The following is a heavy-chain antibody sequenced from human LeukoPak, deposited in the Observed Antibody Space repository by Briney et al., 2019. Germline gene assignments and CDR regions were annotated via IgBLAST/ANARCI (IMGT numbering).Heavy chain of an antibody. V-gene: IGHV3-30*03. CDR1: GFTFSSYG. Sequence: GGSLRLSCAASGFTFSSYGMHWVRQAPGKGLEWVAVISYDGSNKYYADSVKGRFTISRDNAKNSLYLQMNSLRAEDTAVYYCARRSGLEYWGQGTLVTVSS. CDR2: ISYDGSNK. CDR3: ARRSGLEY. D-gene: IGHD1-26*01. J-gene: IGHJ4*02.